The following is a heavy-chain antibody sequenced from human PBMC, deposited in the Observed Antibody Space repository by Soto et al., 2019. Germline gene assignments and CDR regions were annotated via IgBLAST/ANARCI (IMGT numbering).Heavy chain of an antibody. CDR1: GGSISSGDYY. CDR2: IYYSGST. J-gene: IGHJ5*02. D-gene: IGHD6-13*01. V-gene: IGHV4-30-4*01. Sequence: QVQLQESGPGLVKPSQTLSLTCTVSGGSISSGDYYWSWIRQPPGKGLEWIGYIYYSGSTYYNPSLKSRVTISVDTSKNQFSLKLSSVTAADTAVYYCARFHSIAAAGLNWFDPWGQGTLVTVSS. CDR3: ARFHSIAAAGLNWFDP.